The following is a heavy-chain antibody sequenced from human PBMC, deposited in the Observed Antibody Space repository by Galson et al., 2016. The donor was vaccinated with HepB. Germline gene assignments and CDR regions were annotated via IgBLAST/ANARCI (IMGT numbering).Heavy chain of an antibody. V-gene: IGHV3-23*01. Sequence: SLRLSCAASGFVFSNFGLSWVRQAPGKGLEWVASISTRRTTYYSDSVQGRFTISRDNAKNSLYLQMNSLRAEDTALYYCVKDKTSGYSSGGYYFDYWGQGTLVTVSS. CDR3: VKDKTSGYSSGGYYFDY. CDR2: ISTRRTT. J-gene: IGHJ4*02. D-gene: IGHD6-19*01. CDR1: GFVFSNFG.